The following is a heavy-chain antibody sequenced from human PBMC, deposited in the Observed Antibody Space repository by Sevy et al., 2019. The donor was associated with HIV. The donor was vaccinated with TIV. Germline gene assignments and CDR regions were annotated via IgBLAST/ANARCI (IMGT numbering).Heavy chain of an antibody. CDR1: GFTFSSYA. J-gene: IGHJ6*02. V-gene: IGHV3-23*01. CDR2: ISGSGGST. CDR3: AKLRGPDYYYYYGMDV. Sequence: GGSLRLSCAASGFTFSSYAMSWVHQAPGKGLEWVSAISGSGGSTYYADSVKGRFTISRDNSKNTLYLQMNSLRAEDTAVYYCAKLRGPDYYYYYGMDVWGQGTTVTVSS.